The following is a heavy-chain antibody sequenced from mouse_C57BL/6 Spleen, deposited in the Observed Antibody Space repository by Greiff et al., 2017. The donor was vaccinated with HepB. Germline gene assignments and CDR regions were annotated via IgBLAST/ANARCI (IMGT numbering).Heavy chain of an antibody. CDR2: INPSSGYT. CDR1: GYTFTSYT. D-gene: IGHD1-1*01. J-gene: IGHJ2*01. Sequence: QVQLQQSGAELARPGASVKMSCKASGYTFTSYTMHWVKQRPGQGLEWIGYINPSSGYTKYNQKFKDKATLTADKSSSTAYMQLSSLTSEDSAVYYWARVGYGSSYYFDYWGQGTTLTVSS. V-gene: IGHV1-4*01. CDR3: ARVGYGSSYYFDY.